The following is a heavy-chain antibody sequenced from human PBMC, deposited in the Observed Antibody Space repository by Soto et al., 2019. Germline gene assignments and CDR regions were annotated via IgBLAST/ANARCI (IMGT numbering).Heavy chain of an antibody. J-gene: IGHJ6*02. CDR1: GFTFSSYA. CDR2: ISGSGGST. Sequence: GGSLRLSCAASGFTFSSYAMSWVRQAPGKGLEWVSAISGSGGSTYYADSVKGRFTISRDNSKNTLYLQMNSLRAEDTAVYYCPPLPRAAAGKPYPDYYYGMDVWGQGTTVTV. D-gene: IGHD6-13*01. V-gene: IGHV3-23*01. CDR3: PPLPRAAAGKPYPDYYYGMDV.